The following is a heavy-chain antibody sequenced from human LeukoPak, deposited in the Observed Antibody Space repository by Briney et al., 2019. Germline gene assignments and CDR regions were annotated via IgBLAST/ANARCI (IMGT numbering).Heavy chain of an antibody. CDR2: IIPILGIA. D-gene: IGHD3-3*01. CDR1: GGTFSSYT. Sequence: SVKVSCKASGGTFSSYTISWVRQSPGQGLEWMGRIIPILGIANYAQKFQGRVTITADKSTSTAYMELSSLRSEDTAVYYCARQYYDFWSGYPSYFDYWGQGTLVTVSS. V-gene: IGHV1-69*02. J-gene: IGHJ4*02. CDR3: ARQYYDFWSGYPSYFDY.